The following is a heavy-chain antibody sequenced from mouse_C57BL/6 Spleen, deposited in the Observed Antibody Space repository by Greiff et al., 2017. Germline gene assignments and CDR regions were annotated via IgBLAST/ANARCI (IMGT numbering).Heavy chain of an antibody. Sequence: AQLQQSGAELVKPGASVKISCKASGYAFSSYWMNWVKQRPGKGLEWIGQIYPGDGDTNYNGQFKCKATLTADKSSRTAYLQLSSLTSEDSAVYFCARRVGHYVDYGGQGTTLTVST. CDR1: GYAFSSYW. J-gene: IGHJ2*01. V-gene: IGHV1-80*01. CDR3: ARRVGHYVDY. CDR2: IYPGDGDT.